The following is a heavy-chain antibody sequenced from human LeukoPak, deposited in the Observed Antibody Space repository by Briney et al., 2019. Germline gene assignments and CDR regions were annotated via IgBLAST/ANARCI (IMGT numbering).Heavy chain of an antibody. CDR3: ARGARQQLPLGNAFDI. V-gene: IGHV3-11*04. CDR1: GFTFSDYY. CDR2: ISSSGSTI. Sequence: GGSLRLSCAASGFTFSDYYMSWIRQAPGKGLEWVSYISSSGSTIYYADSVKGRFTISRDNAKNSLYLQMNSLRAEDTAVYYCARGARQQLPLGNAFDIWGQGTMVTVSS. D-gene: IGHD6-13*01. J-gene: IGHJ3*02.